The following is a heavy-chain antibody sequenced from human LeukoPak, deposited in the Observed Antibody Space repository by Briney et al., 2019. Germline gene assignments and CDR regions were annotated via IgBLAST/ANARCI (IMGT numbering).Heavy chain of an antibody. Sequence: PGGSLRLSCAASGFTVSSNYMSWVRQAPGKGLEWVSVIYSGGSTYYADSVKGRFTISRDNSKNTLYLQMNSLRAEDTAVYYCAKGQRGSIQLWGTSFDYWGQGTLVTVSS. CDR2: IYSGGST. D-gene: IGHD5-18*01. J-gene: IGHJ4*02. V-gene: IGHV3-53*01. CDR1: GFTVSSNY. CDR3: AKGQRGSIQLWGTSFDY.